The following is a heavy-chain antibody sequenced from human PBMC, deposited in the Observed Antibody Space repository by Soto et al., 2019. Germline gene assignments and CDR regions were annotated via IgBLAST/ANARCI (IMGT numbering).Heavy chain of an antibody. J-gene: IGHJ6*02. Sequence: EVQLVESGGGLVQPGRSLRLSCAASGFTFDDYAMHWVRQAPGKGLEWVSGIGWNSGSIGYADSVKGRFTISRDNAKNSLYLQMNSLRAEDTALYYCAKDRGSGYSYGYYMDVWGQGTTVTVSS. CDR3: AKDRGSGYSYGYYMDV. CDR1: GFTFDDYA. CDR2: IGWNSGSI. V-gene: IGHV3-9*01. D-gene: IGHD5-18*01.